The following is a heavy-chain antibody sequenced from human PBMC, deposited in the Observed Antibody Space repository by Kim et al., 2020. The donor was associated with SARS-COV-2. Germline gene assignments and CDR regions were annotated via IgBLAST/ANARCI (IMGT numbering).Heavy chain of an antibody. CDR2: VNNGGNA. Sequence: GGSLRLSCAASGFVFSTRAMSWVHQAPGKGLEWVASVNNGGNAYYADSVRGRFTISRDLTKDTLDLQMNSLRVDDTALYYCAKDHPSSGWPAFDSWGQGT. J-gene: IGHJ4*02. D-gene: IGHD3-22*01. CDR3: AKDHPSSGWPAFDS. CDR1: GFVFSTRA. V-gene: IGHV3-23*01.